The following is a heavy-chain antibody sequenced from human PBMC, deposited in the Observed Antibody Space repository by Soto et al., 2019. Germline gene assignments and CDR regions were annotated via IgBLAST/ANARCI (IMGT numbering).Heavy chain of an antibody. V-gene: IGHV4-61*01. Sequence: SETLSLTCTVSGGSVSSGSYYWSWIRQPPGKGLEWIGYIYYSGSTNYNPSLKSRVTISVDTSKNQFSLKLSSVTAADTAVYYCARVVDTAMVDYWGQGTLVTGSS. CDR1: GGSVSSGSYY. CDR3: ARVVDTAMVDY. CDR2: IYYSGST. J-gene: IGHJ4*02. D-gene: IGHD5-18*01.